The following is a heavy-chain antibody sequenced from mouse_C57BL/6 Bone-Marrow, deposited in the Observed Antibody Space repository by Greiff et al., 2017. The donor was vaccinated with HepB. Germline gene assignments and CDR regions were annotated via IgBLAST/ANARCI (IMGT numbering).Heavy chain of an antibody. Sequence: VQLQQSGAELVRPGSSVKLSCKASGYTFTSYWMDWVKQRPGQGLEWIGNIYPSDSETHYNQKFKDKATLTVDKSSSTAYMQLSSLTSEDSAVYYCARRGNWAYAMDYWGQGTSVTVSS. CDR3: ARRGNWAYAMDY. J-gene: IGHJ4*01. CDR2: IYPSDSET. V-gene: IGHV1-61*01. D-gene: IGHD4-1*01. CDR1: GYTFTSYW.